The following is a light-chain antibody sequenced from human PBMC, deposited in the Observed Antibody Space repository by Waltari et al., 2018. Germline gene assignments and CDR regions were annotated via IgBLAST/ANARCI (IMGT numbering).Light chain of an antibody. CDR3: ISYAGNNKYV. J-gene: IGLJ1*01. CDR2: EVT. V-gene: IGLV2-8*01. CDR1: SSDVGAYNY. Sequence: QSALTQPPSASGSPGQSVTISCTGTSSDVGAYNYVSWYQQYPDKAPKLMIYEVTNRPSVVPDRFSGSKSGNTASLTVSGLQAEDEADYYCISYAGNNKYVLGAGTKVTVL.